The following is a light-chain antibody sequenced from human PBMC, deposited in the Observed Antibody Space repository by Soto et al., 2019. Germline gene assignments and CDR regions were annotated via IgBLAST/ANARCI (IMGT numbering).Light chain of an antibody. CDR1: SSNIGGNS. Sequence: VMTQTPLSLSVTPGQPASISCSGSSSNIGGNSVSWYQQLPGTAPKLLIYDDNKRPSGIPDRFSGSKSGTSATLGITGFQTGDEADYYCGSWDSSLSAYVFGTGTKVTV. CDR3: GSWDSSLSAYV. J-gene: IGLJ1*01. V-gene: IGLV1-51*01. CDR2: DDN.